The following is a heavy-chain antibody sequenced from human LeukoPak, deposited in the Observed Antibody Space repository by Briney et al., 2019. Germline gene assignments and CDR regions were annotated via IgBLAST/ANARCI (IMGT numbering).Heavy chain of an antibody. V-gene: IGHV3-20*04. CDR3: ARGPGPWLTTFDY. J-gene: IGHJ4*02. CDR1: GFTFYDYG. CDR2: INWNGGST. Sequence: GGPLRLSCAASGFTFYDYGMSWVRQAPGKGLEWVSGINWNGGSTGYADSVKGRFTISRDNAKNSLYLQMNSLRAEDTALYYCARGPGPWLTTFDYWGQGTLVTVSS. D-gene: IGHD6-19*01.